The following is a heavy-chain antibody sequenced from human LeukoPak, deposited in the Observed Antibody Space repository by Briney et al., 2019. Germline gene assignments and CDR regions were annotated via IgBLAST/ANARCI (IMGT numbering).Heavy chain of an antibody. J-gene: IGHJ4*02. Sequence: SQTLSLTCTVSGGSISSGGYYWSWIRQPPGKGLEWIGYIYHSGSTNYNPSLKSRVTISVDTSKNQFSLKLSSVTAADTAVYYCARVIWFGELSSHIDYWGQGILVTVSS. CDR3: ARVIWFGELSSHIDY. CDR1: GGSISSGGYY. V-gene: IGHV4-30-2*01. D-gene: IGHD3-10*01. CDR2: IYHSGST.